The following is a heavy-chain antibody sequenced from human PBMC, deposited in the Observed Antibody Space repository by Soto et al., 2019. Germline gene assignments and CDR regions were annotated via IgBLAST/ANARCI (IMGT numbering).Heavy chain of an antibody. Sequence: GSLRLSCAASGLTFSGHWMTWVRQTPGEGLQWVAAIKPDGSETFYVDSVKGRFTISRDNARNSLFLQMDSLRAEDTAVYYCTSRPSGMTYHAVFDFWGQGTLVTVSS. J-gene: IGHJ4*02. CDR3: TSRPSGMTYHAVFDF. CDR2: IKPDGSET. D-gene: IGHD2-21*02. CDR1: GLTFSGHW. V-gene: IGHV3-7*03.